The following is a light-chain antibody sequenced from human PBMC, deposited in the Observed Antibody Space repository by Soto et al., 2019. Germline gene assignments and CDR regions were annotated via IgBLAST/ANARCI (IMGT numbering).Light chain of an antibody. J-gene: IGLJ1*01. CDR3: SSYAGSNTFV. CDR2: EVN. CDR1: TSDVGGYKY. Sequence: QSALTQPPSASGSPGQSVTIPCTGTTSDVGGYKYVSWHQQHPGKGPKLIIYEVNKRPSGVPDRFSGSKSGNTASLTVSGLQAEDEADYYCSSYAGSNTFVFGTGTKVTVL. V-gene: IGLV2-8*01.